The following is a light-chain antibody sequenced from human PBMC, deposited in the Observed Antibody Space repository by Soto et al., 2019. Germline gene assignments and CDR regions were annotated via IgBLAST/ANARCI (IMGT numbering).Light chain of an antibody. CDR1: SSDVGGYNY. Sequence: VLTQPASVSGSPGQSITISCTGTSSDVGGYNYVSWYQQHPGKAPKLMIYDVSNWPSGVSNRFSGSKSGNTASLTISGLQAEDEADYYCSSYTNSSPFVFGTGTKLTVL. CDR2: DVS. CDR3: SSYTNSSPFV. J-gene: IGLJ1*01. V-gene: IGLV2-14*01.